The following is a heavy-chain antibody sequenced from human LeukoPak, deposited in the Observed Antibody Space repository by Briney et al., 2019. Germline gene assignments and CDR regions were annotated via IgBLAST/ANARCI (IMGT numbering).Heavy chain of an antibody. CDR3: ARAGSGGGYGMDV. Sequence: PSETLSLTCTVSGGSTSSGSYYWSWIRQPAGKGLEWIGRIYTSGSTNYNPSLKSRVTISVDTSKNQFSLKLRSVTAADTAVYYCARAGSGGGYGMDVWGRGTTVTVSS. J-gene: IGHJ6*02. D-gene: IGHD3-10*01. CDR2: IYTSGST. V-gene: IGHV4-61*02. CDR1: GGSTSSGSYY.